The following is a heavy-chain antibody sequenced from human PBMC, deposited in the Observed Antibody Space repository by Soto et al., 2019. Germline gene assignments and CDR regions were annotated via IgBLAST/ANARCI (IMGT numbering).Heavy chain of an antibody. CDR1: GDSVSSISAA. J-gene: IGHJ6*02. CDR2: TYYRSKWYN. V-gene: IGHV6-1*01. Sequence: SQTPSLACAISGDSVSSISAAWNWIRQSPSSCLELLGMTYYRSKWYNDYAVSVKSRITINPDTSKNQFSLQLTSVTPEDTAVYYCARDRQGHQNSSYYGMDVWGQGTTVTVSS. CDR3: ARDRQGHQNSSYYGMDV.